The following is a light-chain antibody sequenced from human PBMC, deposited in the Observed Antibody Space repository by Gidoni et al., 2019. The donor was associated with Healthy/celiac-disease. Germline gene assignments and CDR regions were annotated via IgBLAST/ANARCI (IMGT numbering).Light chain of an antibody. J-gene: IGLJ2*01. CDR2: GNS. Sequence: QSVLTQPPSVSGAPGQRVTISCTGSSSHLGAVYDVHWYQQLPGTAPKLLIYGNSNRPSGVPYRFSGSKSGNSASLAITWLQAEDEADYYCQSYDSSLRGVVFGGGTKLTVL. CDR1: SSHLGAVYD. CDR3: QSYDSSLRGVV. V-gene: IGLV1-40*01.